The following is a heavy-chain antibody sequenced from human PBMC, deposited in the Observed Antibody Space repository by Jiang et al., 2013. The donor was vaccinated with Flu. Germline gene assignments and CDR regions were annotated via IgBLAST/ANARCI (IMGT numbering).Heavy chain of an antibody. Sequence: GLVKPSETLSLTCTVSGGSISSYYWSWIRQPPGKGLEWIGYIYYSGSTNYNPSLKSRVTISVDTSKNQFSLKLSSVTAADTAVYYCARQYYDYVWGSYRFGAFDIWGQGTMVTVSS. J-gene: IGHJ3*02. CDR1: GGSISSYY. CDR2: IYYSGST. D-gene: IGHD3-16*02. CDR3: ARQYYDYVWGSYRFGAFDI. V-gene: IGHV4-59*01.